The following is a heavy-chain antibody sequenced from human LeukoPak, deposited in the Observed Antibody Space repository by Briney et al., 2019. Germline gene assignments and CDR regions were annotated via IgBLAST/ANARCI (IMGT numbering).Heavy chain of an antibody. V-gene: IGHV1-3*03. D-gene: IGHD5-18*01. CDR2: INAGNGNT. J-gene: IGHJ4*02. CDR3: ARGINTAMVTSSFDY. CDR1: GYTFTSYA. Sequence: GASVKVSCKASGYTFTSYAMHWVRQAPGQRLEWMGWINAGNGNTKYSQEFQGRVTITRDTSASTAYMELSSLRSEDTAVYYCARGINTAMVTSSFDYWGQGTLVTVSS.